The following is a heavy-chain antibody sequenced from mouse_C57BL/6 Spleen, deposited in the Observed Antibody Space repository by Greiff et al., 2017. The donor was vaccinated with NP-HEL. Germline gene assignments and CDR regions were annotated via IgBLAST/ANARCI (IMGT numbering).Heavy chain of an antibody. D-gene: IGHD2-3*01. V-gene: IGHV1-64*01. CDR2: IHPNSGST. Sequence: QVQLQQPGAELVKPGASVKLSCKASGYTFTSYWMHWVKQRPGQGLEWIGMIHPNSGSTNYNEKFKSKATLTVDKSSSTAYMQLSSLTSEDSAVYYCARPGDGYLWYFDYWGQGTTLTVSS. CDR1: GYTFTSYW. J-gene: IGHJ2*01. CDR3: ARPGDGYLWYFDY.